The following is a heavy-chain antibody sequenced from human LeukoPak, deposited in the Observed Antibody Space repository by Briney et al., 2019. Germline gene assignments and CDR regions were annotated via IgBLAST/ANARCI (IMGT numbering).Heavy chain of an antibody. CDR2: IYTSGST. V-gene: IGHV4-4*07. J-gene: IGHJ5*02. CDR1: GGSISSYY. Sequence: SETLSLTCTVSGGSISSYYWSWIRQPAGKGLEWIGRIYTSGSTNYNPSLKSRVTMSVDTSKNQFSLKLSSVTAADTAVYYCAMYCSSTSCYQAVFDPWGQGTLVTVSS. CDR3: AMYCSSTSCYQAVFDP. D-gene: IGHD2-2*01.